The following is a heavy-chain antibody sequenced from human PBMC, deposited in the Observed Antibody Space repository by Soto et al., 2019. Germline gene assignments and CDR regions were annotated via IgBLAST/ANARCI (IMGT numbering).Heavy chain of an antibody. D-gene: IGHD5-12*01. CDR2: IIPIFGTA. CDR1: GGTFSSYA. V-gene: IGHV1-69*13. J-gene: IGHJ6*02. CDR3: ASGGADGYNLGYYGMDV. Sequence: GASVKVSCKASGGTFSSYAISWVRQAPGQGLEWMGGIIPIFGTANYAQKFQGRVTITADESTSTAYMELSSLRSEDTAVYYCASGGADGYNLGYYGMDVWGQGTTVTVS.